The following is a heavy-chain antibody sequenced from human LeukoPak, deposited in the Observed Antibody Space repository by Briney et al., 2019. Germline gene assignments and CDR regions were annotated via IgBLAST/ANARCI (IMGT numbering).Heavy chain of an antibody. V-gene: IGHV1-2*02. CDR1: GYTFTGYY. CDR3: ARGYSSGWYVKDY. CDR2: INPNRGGT. J-gene: IGHJ4*02. D-gene: IGHD6-19*01. Sequence: ASVKVSFKASGYTFTGYYRHRVRQAPGQGLEGMGWINPNRGGTNYAEKFQGRVTMTRDTSISTAYMELSRLRSEDTAVYYCARGYSSGWYVKDYWGQGTLVTVSS.